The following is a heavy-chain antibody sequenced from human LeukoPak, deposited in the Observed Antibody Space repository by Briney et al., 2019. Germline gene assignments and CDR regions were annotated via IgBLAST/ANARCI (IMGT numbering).Heavy chain of an antibody. Sequence: SETLSLTCAVYGGSFSGNYWSWIRQPPGKGLEWIGEINHSGSTNYNPSLKSRVTISVDTSKNQFSLKLSSVTAADTAVYYCARGSPYDYVWGSYRYKTPPFDYRGQGTLVTVSS. CDR2: INHSGST. J-gene: IGHJ4*02. V-gene: IGHV4-34*01. D-gene: IGHD3-16*02. CDR3: ARGSPYDYVWGSYRYKTPPFDY. CDR1: GGSFSGNY.